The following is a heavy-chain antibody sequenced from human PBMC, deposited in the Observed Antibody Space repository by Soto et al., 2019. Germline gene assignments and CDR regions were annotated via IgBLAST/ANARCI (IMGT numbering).Heavy chain of an antibody. Sequence: ASVKVSCKASGYTFTSYGIIWVRQAPGQGLEWMGWISAYNGNTNYAQKLQGRVTMTTDTSTSTAYMELRSLRSDDTAVYYCARDQYYDILTGYYDREGWFDPWGQGTLVTVSS. D-gene: IGHD3-9*01. CDR2: ISAYNGNT. J-gene: IGHJ5*02. CDR1: GYTFTSYG. CDR3: ARDQYYDILTGYYDREGWFDP. V-gene: IGHV1-18*01.